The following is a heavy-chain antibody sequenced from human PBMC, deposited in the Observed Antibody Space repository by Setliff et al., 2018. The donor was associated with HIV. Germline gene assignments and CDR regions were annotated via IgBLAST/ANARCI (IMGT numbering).Heavy chain of an antibody. Sequence: PGGSLRLSCAASGFTFDDYGMSWVRQAPGKGLEWVSGINWNGGSTGYEDSVKGRFTISRDNAKNSLYLQMNSLRAEATALYYCAREGYGSGSYYLYYYYMDVWGKGTTVTVSS. V-gene: IGHV3-20*04. CDR3: AREGYGSGSYYLYYYYMDV. CDR1: GFTFDDYG. CDR2: INWNGGST. J-gene: IGHJ6*03. D-gene: IGHD3-10*01.